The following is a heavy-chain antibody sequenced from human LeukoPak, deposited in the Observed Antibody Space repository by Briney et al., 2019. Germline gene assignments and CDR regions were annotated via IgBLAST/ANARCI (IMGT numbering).Heavy chain of an antibody. D-gene: IGHD3-3*01. V-gene: IGHV4-61*02. J-gene: IGHJ4*02. CDR3: AREQIWSGYYSNTFDY. Sequence: SETLSLTCTVSGGSISSGSCYWSWIRQPAGKGLEWIGRIYTSGSTNYNPSLKSRVTISVDTSKNQFSLKLSSVTAADTAVYYCAREQIWSGYYSNTFDYWGQGTLVTVSS. CDR2: IYTSGST. CDR1: GGSISSGSCY.